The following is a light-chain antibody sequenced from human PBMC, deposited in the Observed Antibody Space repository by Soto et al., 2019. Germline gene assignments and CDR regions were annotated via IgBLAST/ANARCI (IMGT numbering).Light chain of an antibody. J-gene: IGKJ4*01. CDR2: GAS. V-gene: IGKV3-15*01. CDR3: QQYHKWPLT. Sequence: EIVLTQSPATLSVSPGERVTLSCRASQSVPSNLAWYQQKPGQAPRLLIYGASTRATGLPARFSGSGSGTDFTLTISSLQFEDFAVYYCQQYHKWPLTFGGGTKVDIK. CDR1: QSVPSN.